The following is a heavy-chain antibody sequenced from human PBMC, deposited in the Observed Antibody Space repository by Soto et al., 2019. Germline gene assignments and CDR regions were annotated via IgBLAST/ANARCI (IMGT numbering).Heavy chain of an antibody. D-gene: IGHD3-9*01. CDR1: GESFSDYY. CDR3: ARKNYDILTGYYKGPYFDY. J-gene: IGHJ4*02. CDR2: INHSGST. V-gene: IGHV4-34*01. Sequence: SETLSLTCAVYGESFSDYYWSWIRQPPGKGLEWIGEINHSGSTNYNPSLMSRVTISVDTSKNQFSLKLSSVTAADTAVYYCARKNYDILTGYYKGPYFDYWGQGTLVTVSS.